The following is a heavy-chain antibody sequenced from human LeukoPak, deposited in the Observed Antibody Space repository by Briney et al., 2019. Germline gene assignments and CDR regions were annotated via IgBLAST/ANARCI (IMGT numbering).Heavy chain of an antibody. D-gene: IGHD6-19*01. CDR1: GGPISSSSYY. J-gene: IGHJ3*02. Sequence: ASETLSLTCTVSGGPISSSSYYWGWIRQPPGKGLEWIGWIYYSGSTCYNPSLKSRVTISVDTSKNQFSLKLSSVTAADTAVYYCARHVRAVAGTAESAFDIWGQGTMVTVSS. CDR2: IYYSGST. CDR3: ARHVRAVAGTAESAFDI. V-gene: IGHV4-39*01.